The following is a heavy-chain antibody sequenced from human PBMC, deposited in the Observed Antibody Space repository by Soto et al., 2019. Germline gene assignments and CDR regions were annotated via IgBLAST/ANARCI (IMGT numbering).Heavy chain of an antibody. Sequence: EVQLVQSGGGSVQPGGSLRLSCAASGFTFTNYWMHWVRQVPGKGLVWVARIDGVGTGTSYSNSVRGRFTIYRDNDENTLYLQMNSLSVEDTAVYYCTTVCEYWGQGTLVTVSS. J-gene: IGHJ4*02. CDR2: IDGVGTGT. CDR3: TTVCEY. V-gene: IGHV3-74*01. D-gene: IGHD1-20*01. CDR1: GFTFTNYW.